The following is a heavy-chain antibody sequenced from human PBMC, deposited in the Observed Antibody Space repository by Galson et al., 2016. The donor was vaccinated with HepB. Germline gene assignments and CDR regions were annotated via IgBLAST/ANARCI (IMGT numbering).Heavy chain of an antibody. D-gene: IGHD4-17*01. Sequence: SLRLSCAASGFTFSSYSMNWVRQAPGEGLEWLSYISGGSSSGSSRIIYYSESVRGRFTVSRDNAKNSLYLQMNSLRAEDTAVYYCARPSRTTATPVGHYYGLDVWGKGTTVTVSS. CDR2: ISGGSSSGSSRII. J-gene: IGHJ6*04. V-gene: IGHV3-48*01. CDR1: GFTFSSYS. CDR3: ARPSRTTATPVGHYYGLDV.